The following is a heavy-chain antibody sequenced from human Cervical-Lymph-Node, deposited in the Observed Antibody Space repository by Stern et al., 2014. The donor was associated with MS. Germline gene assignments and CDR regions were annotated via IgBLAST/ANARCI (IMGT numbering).Heavy chain of an antibody. CDR3: ARASSSRKTRDF. J-gene: IGHJ4*02. V-gene: IGHV3-7*01. D-gene: IGHD6-13*01. Sequence: EVQLVESGGGLVQPGESLKLSCVASGFTFSSYWMSWVRQAPGKGLECVANIKQDGSEKNYVDSVQGRFTISRDTAQNSLYLQLDSLRPENTAVYYGARASSSRKTRDFWGQGTLVTVSS. CDR1: GFTFSSYW. CDR2: IKQDGSEK.